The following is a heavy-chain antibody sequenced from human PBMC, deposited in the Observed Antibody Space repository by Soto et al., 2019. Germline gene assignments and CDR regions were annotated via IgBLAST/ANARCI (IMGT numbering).Heavy chain of an antibody. Sequence: SETLSLTCAVSGGSISSGGYSWSWFRQPPGKGLEWIGYIYHSGSTYYNPSLKSRVTISVDKSKNQLSLNLDSVTAADTALYYCAIETVAGRDYWGQGTLVTVSS. CDR1: GGSISSGGYS. D-gene: IGHD6-19*01. CDR2: IYHSGST. V-gene: IGHV4-30-2*01. J-gene: IGHJ4*02. CDR3: AIETVAGRDY.